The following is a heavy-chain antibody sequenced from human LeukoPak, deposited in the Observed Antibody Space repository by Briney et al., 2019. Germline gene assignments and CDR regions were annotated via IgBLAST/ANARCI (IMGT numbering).Heavy chain of an antibody. CDR3: ARNYYGSGSYYSHFDY. V-gene: IGHV6-1*01. CDR2: TYHRSNWDN. J-gene: IGHJ4*02. Sequence: SQTLSLTCAISGDSVSSNSATWNWIRQSPSRGLEWLGRTYHRSNWDNDYAVSVKSRITINPDTSKNQFSLQLKSVTPEDTAVYYCARNYYGSGSYYSHFDYWGQGTLVTVSS. D-gene: IGHD3-10*01. CDR1: GDSVSSNSAT.